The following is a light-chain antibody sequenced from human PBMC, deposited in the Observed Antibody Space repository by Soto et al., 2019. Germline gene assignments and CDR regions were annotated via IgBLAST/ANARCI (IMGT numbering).Light chain of an antibody. J-gene: IGKJ1*01. Sequence: DIQMTQSPSSRSASVGDRVTITCRASQSISGYLNWYQQKPGKVPKLLIYAASTLQSGVPSRFSGSGSGTDFTLTISSLQPEDVATYYCQKYNSALSFGQGTKVDIK. CDR2: AAS. CDR3: QKYNSALS. CDR1: QSISGY. V-gene: IGKV1-27*01.